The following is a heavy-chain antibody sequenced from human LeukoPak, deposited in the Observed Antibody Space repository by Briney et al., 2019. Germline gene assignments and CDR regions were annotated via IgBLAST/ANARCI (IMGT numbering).Heavy chain of an antibody. J-gene: IGHJ5*02. CDR2: INPSGGST. CDR3: ARDWLVRGVESWFDP. D-gene: IGHD3-10*01. Sequence: GASVKVSCKASGYTFSSSDMHWVRQAPGQGLEWMGIINPSGGSTSYAQKFQGRVTMTRDTSTSTVYMELSSLRSEDTAVYYCARDWLVRGVESWFDPWGQGTLVTVSS. V-gene: IGHV1-46*01. CDR1: GYTFSSSD.